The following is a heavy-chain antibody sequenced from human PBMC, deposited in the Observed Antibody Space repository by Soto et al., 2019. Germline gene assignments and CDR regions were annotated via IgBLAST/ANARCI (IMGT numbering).Heavy chain of an antibody. J-gene: IGHJ5*02. Sequence: SVKVSCKASGGTFSSNAISWVRQAPGQGLEWMGGIIPIFGTANYAQKFQGRVTITADESTSTAYMELSSLRSEDTAVYYCAREGVVGNWFDPWGQGTLVTVSS. D-gene: IGHD1-26*01. V-gene: IGHV1-69*13. CDR2: IIPIFGTA. CDR3: AREGVVGNWFDP. CDR1: GGTFSSNA.